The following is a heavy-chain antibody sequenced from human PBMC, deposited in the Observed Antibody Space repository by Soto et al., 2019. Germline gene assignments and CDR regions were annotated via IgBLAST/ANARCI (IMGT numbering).Heavy chain of an antibody. CDR2: IYSGGST. CDR1: GFTVSSNY. D-gene: IGHD6-6*01. V-gene: IGHV3-66*01. J-gene: IGHJ6*03. CDR3: AREIGRGAAQTTYMDV. Sequence: EVQLVESGGGLVQPGGSLRLSCAASGFTVSSNYMSWVRQAPGKGLEWVSVIYSGGSTFYADSVKGRFTISRDNSKKTVYLQMNSLRAEDAGVYYCAREIGRGAAQTTYMDVWGKGTTVTVS.